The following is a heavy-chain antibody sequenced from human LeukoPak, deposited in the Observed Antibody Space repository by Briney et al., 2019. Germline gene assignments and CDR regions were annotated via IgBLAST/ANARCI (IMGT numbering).Heavy chain of an antibody. V-gene: IGHV4-38-2*01. J-gene: IGHJ3*02. CDR3: ARTGAFDI. CDR1: GYSISSGYY. Sequence: SETLSLTCAVSGYSISSGYYWGRIRQPPGKGLEWIGSIYHSGSTYYNPSLKSRVTISVDTSKNQFSLKLSSVTAADTAVYYCARTGAFDIWGQGTMVTVSS. CDR2: IYHSGST. D-gene: IGHD7-27*01.